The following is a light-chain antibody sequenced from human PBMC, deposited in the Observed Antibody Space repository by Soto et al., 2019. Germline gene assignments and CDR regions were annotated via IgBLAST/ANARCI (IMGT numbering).Light chain of an antibody. J-gene: IGKJ5*01. CDR1: QSVSSSY. Sequence: EILLTQSPVTLSLSPGERATLSCISSQSVSSSYLAWYHQKPGQAPSLLIYGASSRATGIPDRFSGSRSGTDFTLTISRLEPEDFAVYYCQQYGISPPITFGQGTRLEIK. V-gene: IGKV3-20*01. CDR3: QQYGISPPIT. CDR2: GAS.